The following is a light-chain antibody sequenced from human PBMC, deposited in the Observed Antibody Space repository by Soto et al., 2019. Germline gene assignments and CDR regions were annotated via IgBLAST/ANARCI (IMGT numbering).Light chain of an antibody. CDR1: SSDVGAYNY. CDR3: SSYTTIKTVI. Sequence: QSALAQPASVSGSPGQSITISCTGTSSDVGAYNYVSWYHQHHPGKAPELIIYDVTHRPSGVSTRSSGSKSGNTASPTISGLQAEDEDDYYCSSYTTIKTVIFGGGTKLTVL. V-gene: IGLV2-14*01. CDR2: DVT. J-gene: IGLJ2*01.